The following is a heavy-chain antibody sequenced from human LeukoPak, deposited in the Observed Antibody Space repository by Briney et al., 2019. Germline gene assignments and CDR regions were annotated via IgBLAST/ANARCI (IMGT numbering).Heavy chain of an antibody. D-gene: IGHD3-10*01. J-gene: IGHJ4*02. CDR2: INHSGST. CDR3: AREVRDYGSGIFVDY. CDR1: GESFSGYY. V-gene: IGHV4-34*01. Sequence: SETLSLTCAVYGESFSGYYWSWIRQPPGKGLECIGEINHSGSTNYNPSLKSRVTISVDTSKNQFSLKLTSVTAADTAVYYCAREVRDYGSGIFVDYWGQGTLVTVSS.